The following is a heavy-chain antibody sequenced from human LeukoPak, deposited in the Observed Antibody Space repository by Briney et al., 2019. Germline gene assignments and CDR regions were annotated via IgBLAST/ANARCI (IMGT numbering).Heavy chain of an antibody. Sequence: GGSLRLSCAASGFTFSSYEMNWVRQAPGKGLEWVSYISSSGSTIYYADSVKGRFTISRDNAKNSLYLQMNSLRAEDTAVYYCARDADSGYDWGSWFDPWGQGTLVTVSS. CDR3: ARDADSGYDWGSWFDP. V-gene: IGHV3-48*03. CDR2: ISSSGSTI. J-gene: IGHJ5*02. CDR1: GFTFSSYE. D-gene: IGHD5-12*01.